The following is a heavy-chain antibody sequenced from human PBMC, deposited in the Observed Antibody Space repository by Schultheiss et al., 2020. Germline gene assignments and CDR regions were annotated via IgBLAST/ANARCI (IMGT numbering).Heavy chain of an antibody. D-gene: IGHD1-26*01. CDR2: INHSGST. Sequence: SETLSLTCTVSGGSISSYYWSWIRQPPGKGLEWTGEINHSGSTNYNPSLKSRVTISVDTSKNQFSLKLSSVTAADTAVYYCAVSYPRDTYYYYGMDVWGQGTTVTVSS. CDR1: GGSISSYY. CDR3: AVSYPRDTYYYYGMDV. J-gene: IGHJ6*02. V-gene: IGHV4-34*01.